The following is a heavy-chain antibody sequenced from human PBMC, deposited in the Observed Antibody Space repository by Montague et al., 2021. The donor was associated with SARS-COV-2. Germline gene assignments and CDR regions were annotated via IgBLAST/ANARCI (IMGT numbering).Heavy chain of an antibody. CDR1: GGSISSNY. CDR2: IYYSGST. CDR3: AREIAGPDYFDY. V-gene: IGHV4-59*01. D-gene: IGHD3-10*01. J-gene: IGHJ4*02. Sequence: SETLSLTCTVPGGSISSNYWNWIRQPPGRGLEWIGYIYYSGSTNYNPSLESRVTISADTSKNHFSLKLRSVTAADTAVYYCAREIAGPDYFDYWGQGTLVTVSS.